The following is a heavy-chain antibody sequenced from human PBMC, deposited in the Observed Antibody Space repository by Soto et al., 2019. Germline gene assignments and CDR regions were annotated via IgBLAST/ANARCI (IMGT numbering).Heavy chain of an antibody. CDR2: MSPKSGSR. CDR1: GYTFTNYD. Sequence: ASVKVSCKDYGYTFTNYDIKWVRQATGQGVEWMGWMSPKSGSRGNAQKFQGRVTMTTDSFISTAYMELSGLRSEDTAVYFCARKGRDVYSHYYYYGMDVWGQGATVTVSS. CDR3: ARKGRDVYSHYYYYGMDV. D-gene: IGHD1-26*01. V-gene: IGHV1-8*01. J-gene: IGHJ6*02.